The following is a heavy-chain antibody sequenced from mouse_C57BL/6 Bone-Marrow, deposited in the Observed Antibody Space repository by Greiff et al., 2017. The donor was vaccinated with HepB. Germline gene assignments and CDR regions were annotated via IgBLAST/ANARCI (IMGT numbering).Heavy chain of an antibody. CDR3: ARQRRSYGSSSLLGFDV. D-gene: IGHD1-1*01. Sequence: EVKLMESGGDLVKPGGSLKLSCAASGFTFSSYGMSWVRQTPDKRLEWVATISSGGSYTYYPDSVKGRFTISRDNAKNTLYLQMSSLKSEDTAMYYCARQRRSYGSSSLLGFDVWGTGTTVTVSS. CDR2: ISSGGSYT. V-gene: IGHV5-6*01. CDR1: GFTFSSYG. J-gene: IGHJ1*03.